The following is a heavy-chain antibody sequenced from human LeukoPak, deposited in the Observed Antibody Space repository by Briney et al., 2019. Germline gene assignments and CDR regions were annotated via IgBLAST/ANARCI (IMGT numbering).Heavy chain of an antibody. CDR3: ARSNSSGWYGGFMDY. CDR2: ISYDGSNK. V-gene: IGHV3-30-3*01. Sequence: PGRSLRLSCAASGFTFSSYAMHWVRQAPGKGLEWVAVISYDGSNKYYADSVKGRFNISRDNSKNTLYLQMNSLRAEDTAVYYCARSNSSGWYGGFMDYWGQGTLVTVSS. J-gene: IGHJ4*02. D-gene: IGHD6-19*01. CDR1: GFTFSSYA.